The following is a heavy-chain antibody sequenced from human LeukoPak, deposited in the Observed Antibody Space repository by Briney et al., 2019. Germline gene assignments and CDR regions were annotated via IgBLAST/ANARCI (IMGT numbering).Heavy chain of an antibody. CDR2: IYYSGST. Sequence: SQTLSLTCTVSGGSISSGDYYWSWTRQPPGKGLEWIGYIYYSGSTYYNPSLKSRVTISVDTSKNQFSLKLSSVTAADTGVYYCARNSLSVREGFDYWGQGTLVTVSS. CDR1: GGSISSGDYY. CDR3: ARNSLSVREGFDY. D-gene: IGHD4-23*01. V-gene: IGHV4-30-4*08. J-gene: IGHJ4*02.